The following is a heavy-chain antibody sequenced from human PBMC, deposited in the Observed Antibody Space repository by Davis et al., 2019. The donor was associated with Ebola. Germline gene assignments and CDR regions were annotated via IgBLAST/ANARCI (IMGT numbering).Heavy chain of an antibody. CDR1: GFTFNNYA. V-gene: IGHV3-23*01. Sequence: GGSLRLSCAASGFTFNNYAMSWVRQAPGKGLEWVSVISSRATTIYYADSVRGRFTISRDNSKNTLYLQMNSLRAEDTAVYYCAKRHYYGSGSLDYWGQGILVTVSS. J-gene: IGHJ4*02. D-gene: IGHD3-10*01. CDR2: ISSRATTI. CDR3: AKRHYYGSGSLDY.